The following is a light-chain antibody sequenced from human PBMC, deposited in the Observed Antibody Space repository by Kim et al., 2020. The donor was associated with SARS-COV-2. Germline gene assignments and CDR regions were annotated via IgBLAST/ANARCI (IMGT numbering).Light chain of an antibody. V-gene: IGKV3-15*01. CDR2: GAS. Sequence: EIVMTQSPATLSVSPGDRATLSCRASQSVTIKLGWYQQKPGQPPRLLIYGASTRATGIPARFSGSGSGTEFTLTISSLQSEDFGVYYCQQDDNWPKTFGRGTKVDIK. CDR1: QSVTIK. CDR3: QQDDNWPKT. J-gene: IGKJ1*01.